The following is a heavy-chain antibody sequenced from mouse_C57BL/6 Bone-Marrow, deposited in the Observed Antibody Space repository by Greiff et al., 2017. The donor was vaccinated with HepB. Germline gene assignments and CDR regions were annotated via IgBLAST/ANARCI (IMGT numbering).Heavy chain of an antibody. CDR3: ATHYYGSSSYYYAMDY. J-gene: IGHJ4*01. Sequence: VKLVESGPGLVAPSQSLSITCTVSGFSLTSYGVDWVRQPPGKGLEWLGVIWGGGSTNYNSALMSRLSISKDNSKSQVFLKMNSLQTDDTAMYYCATHYYGSSSYYYAMDYWGQGTSVTVSS. CDR1: GFSLTSYG. CDR2: IWGGGST. V-gene: IGHV2-9*01. D-gene: IGHD1-1*01.